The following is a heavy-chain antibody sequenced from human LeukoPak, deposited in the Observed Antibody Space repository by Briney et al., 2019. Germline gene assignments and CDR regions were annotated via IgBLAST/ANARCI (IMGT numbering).Heavy chain of an antibody. D-gene: IGHD6-13*01. CDR2: TYYRSKWYN. CDR1: GDSVSSNSAA. J-gene: IGHJ6*03. CDR3: ARDETGVAAGYYYYYMDV. Sequence: SQTLSLTCAISGDSVSSNSAAWNWIRQSPSRGLEWLGRTYYRSKWYNDYAVSVKSRITINPDTSKNQFSLQLNSVTPEDTAVYYCARDETGVAAGYYYYYMDVWGKGTTVTVSS. V-gene: IGHV6-1*01.